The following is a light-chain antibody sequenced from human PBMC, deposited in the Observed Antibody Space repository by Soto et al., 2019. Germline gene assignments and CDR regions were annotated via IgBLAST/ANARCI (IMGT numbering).Light chain of an antibody. J-gene: IGLJ1*01. CDR2: EGT. CDR3: FSYAGSTYV. Sequence: QSVLTQPASVSGSPGQSITISCTGTSSDVGGHNYVSWYQQHPGKAPKLMIYEGTKRPSGVSNRFSGSKSGNTASLTISGLQAEDEADYYCFSYAGSTYVFGTGTKVTVL. V-gene: IGLV2-23*01. CDR1: SSDVGGHNY.